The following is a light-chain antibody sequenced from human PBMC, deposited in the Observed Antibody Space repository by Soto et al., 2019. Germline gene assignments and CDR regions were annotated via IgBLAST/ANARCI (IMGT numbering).Light chain of an antibody. J-gene: IGKJ5*01. CDR3: QKYSGVPVT. CDR2: SAS. CDR1: QDINKY. Sequence: IQMTQSPSSLSASVGDIVTITCRASQDINKYLAWYQQRPGTGPKLLLYSASTLKSGVPSRFSGSRSGTDFTLTISSLQPEDVATYYCQKYSGVPVTFGQGTRLEIK. V-gene: IGKV1-27*01.